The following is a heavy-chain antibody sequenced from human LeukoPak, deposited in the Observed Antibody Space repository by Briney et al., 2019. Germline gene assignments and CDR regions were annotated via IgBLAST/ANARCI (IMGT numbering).Heavy chain of an antibody. CDR2: INTDGSST. D-gene: IGHD5-18*01. J-gene: IGHJ4*02. V-gene: IGHV3-74*01. CDR3: ARVQQLWLLADY. CDR1: GFTFSSYW. Sequence: PGGSLRLSCAASGFTFSSYWMHWVRQAPGKGLVLVARINTDGSSTSYADSVKGRFTISRDNAKNTLYLQMNSLRAEDTAVYYCARVQQLWLLADYWGQGTLVTVSS.